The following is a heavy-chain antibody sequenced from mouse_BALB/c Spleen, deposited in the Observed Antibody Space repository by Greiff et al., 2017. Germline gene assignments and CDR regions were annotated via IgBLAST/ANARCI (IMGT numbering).Heavy chain of an antibody. Sequence: VQLKQSGAELVKPGASVKLSCTASGFNIKDTYMHWVKQRPEQGLEWIGRIDPANGNTKYDPKFQGKATITADTSSNTAYLQLSSLTSEDTAVYYCARIYYGNYVGAMDYWGQGTSVTVSS. CDR1: GFNIKDTY. CDR2: IDPANGNT. D-gene: IGHD2-1*01. V-gene: IGHV14-3*02. J-gene: IGHJ4*01. CDR3: ARIYYGNYVGAMDY.